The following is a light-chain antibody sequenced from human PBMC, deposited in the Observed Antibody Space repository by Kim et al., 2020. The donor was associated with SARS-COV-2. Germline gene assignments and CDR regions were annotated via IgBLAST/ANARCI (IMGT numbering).Light chain of an antibody. V-gene: IGLV3-1*01. CDR3: QAWDSSTEV. Sequence: ELTQPPSVSVSPGQTASITCSGDKLGDKYACWYQQKPGQSPVLVIYQDSKRPSGIPERFSGSNSGNTATLTISGTQAMDEADYYCQAWDSSTEVFGGG. J-gene: IGLJ3*02. CDR2: QDS. CDR1: KLGDKY.